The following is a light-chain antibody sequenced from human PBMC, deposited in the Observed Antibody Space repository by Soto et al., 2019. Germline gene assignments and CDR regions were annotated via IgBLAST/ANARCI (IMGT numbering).Light chain of an antibody. CDR3: TSYKRTSTLV. V-gene: IGLV2-14*01. CDR2: EVS. J-gene: IGLJ1*01. CDR1: SSDIGAYNY. Sequence: QSVLTQPASVSGSPGQSITISRTGTSSDIGAYNYVSWFQQHPGKAPKLMIYEVSNRPSGVSNRFSGFKSGNTASLTISGLQREEEADYYCTSYKRTSTLVFGPGTKVTV.